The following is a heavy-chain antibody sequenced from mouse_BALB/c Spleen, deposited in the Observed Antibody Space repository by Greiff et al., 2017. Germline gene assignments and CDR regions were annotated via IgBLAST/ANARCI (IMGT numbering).Heavy chain of an antibody. J-gene: IGHJ2*01. CDR3: ASHYGSSPYYFDY. D-gene: IGHD1-1*01. V-gene: IGHV5-12-1*01. Sequence: EVKVVESGGGLVKPGGSLKLSCAASGFAFSSYDMSWVRQTPEKRLEWVAYISSGGGSTYYPDTVKGRFTISRDNAKNTLYLQRSSLKSEDTAMYYCASHYGSSPYYFDYWGQGTTRTVSS. CDR2: ISSGGGST. CDR1: GFAFSSYD.